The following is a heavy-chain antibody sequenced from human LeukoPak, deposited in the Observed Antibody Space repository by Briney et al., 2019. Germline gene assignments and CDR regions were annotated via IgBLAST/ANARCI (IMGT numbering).Heavy chain of an antibody. D-gene: IGHD6-13*01. CDR3: ASYSSSWYGVGY. J-gene: IGHJ4*02. V-gene: IGHV4-39*01. CDR2: IYYSGST. Sequence: KASETLSLTCTVSGGSISSSSYYWGWIRHPPGKGLEWIGSIYYSGSTYYNPSLKSRVTISVDTSKNQFSLKLSSVTAADTAVYYCASYSSSWYGVGYWGQGTLVTVSS. CDR1: GGSISSSSYY.